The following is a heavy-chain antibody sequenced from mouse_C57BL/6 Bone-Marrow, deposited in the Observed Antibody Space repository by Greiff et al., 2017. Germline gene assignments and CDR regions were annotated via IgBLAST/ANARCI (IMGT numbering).Heavy chain of an antibody. D-gene: IGHD1-1*01. V-gene: IGHV5-9*01. CDR2: ISGGGGNT. Sequence: EVQVVESGGGLVKPGGSLKLSCAASGFTFSSYTMSWVRRTPEKRLEWVATISGGGGNTYYPDSVKGRFTISRDNAKNTLYLQMSSLRSEDTALYYCARHDYYGSSYGFAYWGQGTLVTVSA. CDR1: GFTFSSYT. J-gene: IGHJ3*01. CDR3: ARHDYYGSSYGFAY.